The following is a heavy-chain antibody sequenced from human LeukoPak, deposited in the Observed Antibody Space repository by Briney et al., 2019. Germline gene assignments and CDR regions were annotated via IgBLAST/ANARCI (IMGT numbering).Heavy chain of an antibody. J-gene: IGHJ2*01. V-gene: IGHV1-18*01. CDR3: ARDLDWVFDL. D-gene: IGHD3-9*01. CDR1: GYTFTRWN. CDR2: ISTYNGDT. Sequence: ASVKLSCTASGYTFTRWNFSWVRQAPGQGLEWMGWISTYNGDTKYAQKLQGRVTMTTDTSTSTAYMELRSLTSDDTAVYYCARDLDWVFDLWGRGTLVTVSS.